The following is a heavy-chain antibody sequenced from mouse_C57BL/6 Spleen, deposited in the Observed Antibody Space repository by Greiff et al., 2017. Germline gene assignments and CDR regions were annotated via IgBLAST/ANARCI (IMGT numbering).Heavy chain of an antibody. CDR1: GYAFRCYW. D-gene: IGHD4-1*01. CDR3: ATGSPFAD. CDR2: VYPGDGAT. V-gene: IGHV1-80*01. Sequence: VPLQHSWAALVKPGASVKISCKSSGYAFRCYWLNWVKQRPGTGLEWICKVYPGDGATIHNGKFKGKATLTSDKASSTAYMQLSSLTSEYSAVYFCATGSPFADWGQGTLVTVSA. J-gene: IGHJ3*01.